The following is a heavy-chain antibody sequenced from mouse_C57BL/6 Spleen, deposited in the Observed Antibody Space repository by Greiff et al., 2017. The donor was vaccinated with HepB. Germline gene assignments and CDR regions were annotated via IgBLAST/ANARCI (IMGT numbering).Heavy chain of an antibody. CDR3: ARAYGSSYEWYFDV. J-gene: IGHJ1*03. D-gene: IGHD1-1*01. CDR2: INYDGSST. Sequence: EVKVVESEGGLVQPGSSMKLSCTASGFTFSDYYMAWVRQVPEKGLEWVANINYDGSSTYYLDSLKSRFIISRDNAKNILYLQMSSLKSEDTATYYCARAYGSSYEWYFDVWGTGTTVTVSS. V-gene: IGHV5-16*01. CDR1: GFTFSDYY.